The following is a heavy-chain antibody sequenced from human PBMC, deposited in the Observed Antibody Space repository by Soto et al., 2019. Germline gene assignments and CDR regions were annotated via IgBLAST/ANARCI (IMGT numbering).Heavy chain of an antibody. D-gene: IGHD2-21*02. CDR1: GFTFSDYY. CDR2: ISSSSSYT. V-gene: IGHV3-11*06. CDR3: ARWEKGAVTARRGIDY. J-gene: IGHJ4*02. Sequence: QVQLVESGGGLVKPGGSLRLSCAASGFTFSDYYMRWIRQAPGKGLEWVSYISSSSSYTNYADSVKGRFTISRDNAKNSLYLQMNSLRAEDTAVYYCARWEKGAVTARRGIDYWGQGTLVTVSS.